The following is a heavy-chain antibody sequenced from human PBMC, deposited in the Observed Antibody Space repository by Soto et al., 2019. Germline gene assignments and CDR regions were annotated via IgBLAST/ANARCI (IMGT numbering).Heavy chain of an antibody. CDR2: ITPIGCRT. J-gene: IGHJ6*02. Sequence: AGSQRLSCAASAIPFNTYAMTCFRQAPGKRLQLVPSITPIGCRTSYAASVKGRFTISRDSTKNTVYPQMNTLSANDTAVYSCAKDLQPEGPTFFFPPVSTPDGMDVWSRGTTVTVSS. D-gene: IGHD4-4*01. CDR1: AIPFNTYA. CDR3: AKDLQPEGPTFFFPPVSTPDGMDV. V-gene: IGHV3-23*01.